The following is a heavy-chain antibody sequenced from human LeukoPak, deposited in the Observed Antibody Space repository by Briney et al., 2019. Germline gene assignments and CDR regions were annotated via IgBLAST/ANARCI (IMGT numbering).Heavy chain of an antibody. CDR1: GYTFTSYD. D-gene: IGHD1-20*01. J-gene: IGHJ4*02. Sequence: ASVKVSCKASGYTFTSYDINWVRQAPGQGLEWMGLINPTGGTTTYAQKFQGRVTMTRDTSTSTVYMELSSLKSEDTAVYFCAKSANNFNWIDYWGQGTLVTVSS. CDR3: AKSANNFNWIDY. CDR2: INPTGGTT. V-gene: IGHV1-46*01.